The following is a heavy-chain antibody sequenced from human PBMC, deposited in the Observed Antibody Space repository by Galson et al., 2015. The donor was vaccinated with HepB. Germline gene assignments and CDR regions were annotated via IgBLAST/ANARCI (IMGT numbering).Heavy chain of an antibody. CDR1: GFTFSASG. V-gene: IGHV3-33*01. CDR3: ARDLGKGRYFDL. Sequence: LRLSCAASGFTFSASGMHWVRQAPGKGLEWVAIIWSNEKNTNNAESVKGRFTISRDNSENTLYLQMNSLRVEDMAVYYCARDLGKGRYFDLWGRGTLVTVSS. CDR2: IWSNEKNT. J-gene: IGHJ2*01.